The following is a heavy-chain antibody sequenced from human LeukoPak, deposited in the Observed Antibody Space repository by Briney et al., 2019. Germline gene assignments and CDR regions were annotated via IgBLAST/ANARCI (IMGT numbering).Heavy chain of an antibody. Sequence: SETLSLTCAVSGGSISSGGYAWSWIRQPPGKGLEWIGYIYDSGSTYYNPSLQSRVTVSLDRSKNQFSLKLSSVTAADTAVYYCARDWDGSGSYYGRTHGYWGQGTLVTVSS. J-gene: IGHJ4*02. D-gene: IGHD3-10*01. CDR3: ARDWDGSGSYYGRTHGY. CDR2: IYDSGST. V-gene: IGHV4-30-2*01. CDR1: GGSISSGGYA.